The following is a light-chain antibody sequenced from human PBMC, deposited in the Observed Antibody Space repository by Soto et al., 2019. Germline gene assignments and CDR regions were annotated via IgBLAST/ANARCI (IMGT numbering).Light chain of an antibody. V-gene: IGKV3-20*01. Sequence: EIVLTQSPGTLSLSPGERATLSCRASQSVSSSYLAWYQQKPGQAPRLLIYGASSRATGIPDRFSGSGSGTDFTLTISRLEPEDFAVYYCQQYGSSRGLNFGGGTKVEIK. CDR2: GAS. J-gene: IGKJ4*01. CDR1: QSVSSSY. CDR3: QQYGSSRGLN.